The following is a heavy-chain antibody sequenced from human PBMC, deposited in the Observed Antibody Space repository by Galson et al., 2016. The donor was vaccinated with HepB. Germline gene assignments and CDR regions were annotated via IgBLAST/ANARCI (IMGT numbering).Heavy chain of an antibody. Sequence: PALVKPTQTLTLTCAFSGFSLSTSGMCVSWIRQPPGKALEWLALIDWNDDTYYRTSLWTRLTISKDTSKNQVVLTMTDMDPADTATFYCARGHYSEGSGYPDYFDQWGQGTQVTVSS. CDR2: IDWNDDT. J-gene: IGHJ4*02. CDR1: GFSLSTSGMC. D-gene: IGHD5-12*01. V-gene: IGHV2-70*01. CDR3: ARGHYSEGSGYPDYFDQ.